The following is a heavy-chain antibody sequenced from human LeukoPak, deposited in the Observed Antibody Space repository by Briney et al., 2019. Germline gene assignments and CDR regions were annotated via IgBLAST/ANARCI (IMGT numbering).Heavy chain of an antibody. CDR3: TTTYIVASTRKFGDY. CDR1: GFIFSNAW. J-gene: IGHJ4*02. V-gene: IGHV3-15*01. D-gene: IGHD5-12*01. Sequence: GGSLRLSCAASGFIFSNAWMNWVRQAPGKGLEWVGRIKSKTEGGTTDYAAPVKGRFTISRGDSQNTVDLQISSLTAEDTAMYFCTTTYIVASTRKFGDYWGQGTLVVVSS. CDR2: IKSKTEGGTT.